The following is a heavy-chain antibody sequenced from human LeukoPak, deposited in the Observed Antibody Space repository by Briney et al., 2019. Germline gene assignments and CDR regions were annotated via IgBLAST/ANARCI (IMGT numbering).Heavy chain of an antibody. D-gene: IGHD5-12*01. CDR3: AKDDSGYDTKFDY. Sequence: RPGGSLRLSCAASGFTFSSYSMNWVRQAPGKGLEWVSAISGSGGSTYYADSVKGRFTISRDNSKNTLYLQMNSLRAEDTAVYYCAKDDSGYDTKFDYWGQGTLVTVSS. CDR1: GFTFSSYS. CDR2: ISGSGGST. V-gene: IGHV3-23*01. J-gene: IGHJ4*02.